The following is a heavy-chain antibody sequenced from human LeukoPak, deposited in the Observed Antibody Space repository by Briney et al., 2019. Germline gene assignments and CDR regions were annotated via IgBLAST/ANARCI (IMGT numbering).Heavy chain of an antibody. J-gene: IGHJ4*02. CDR2: AGTATDT. CDR1: GFTFSNFA. CDR3: AKEGSRRRFDFDS. V-gene: IGHV3-23*01. Sequence: GGSLTLSCAASGFTFSNFAMTWFRQPPGRGLEWVSAAGTATDTYYADSVKGRFTISRDNSKNTLYLQMNSLGAEDTAVYYCAKEGSRRRFDFDSWGRGALVSVSS. D-gene: IGHD3-16*01.